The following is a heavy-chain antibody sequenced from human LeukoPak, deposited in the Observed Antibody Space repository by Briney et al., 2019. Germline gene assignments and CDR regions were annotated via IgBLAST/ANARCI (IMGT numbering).Heavy chain of an antibody. Sequence: SETLSLTCAVSGGSISSGGYSWSWIRQPPGKGLEWIGYIYHSGSTYYNPSLKSRVTISVDRSKNQFSLKLSSVTAADTAVYYCARSSRFDPWGQGTLVTVSS. V-gene: IGHV4-30-2*01. J-gene: IGHJ5*02. CDR3: ARSSRFDP. CDR2: IYHSGST. CDR1: GGSISSGGYS. D-gene: IGHD2-15*01.